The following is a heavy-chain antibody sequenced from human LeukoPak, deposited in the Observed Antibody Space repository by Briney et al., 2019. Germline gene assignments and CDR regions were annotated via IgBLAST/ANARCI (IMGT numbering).Heavy chain of an antibody. CDR2: IKSKTDGGTT. CDR1: GFSFSNAW. Sequence: RGGSLRLSCAASGFSFSNAWMSWVRQAPGKGLEWVGRIKSKTDGGTTDYAAPVKGRFTISRDDSKNTLYLQMNSLKTEDTAVCYCTTDVEDSSGFTIYWGQGTLVTVSS. V-gene: IGHV3-15*01. J-gene: IGHJ4*02. CDR3: TTDVEDSSGFTIY. D-gene: IGHD6-19*01.